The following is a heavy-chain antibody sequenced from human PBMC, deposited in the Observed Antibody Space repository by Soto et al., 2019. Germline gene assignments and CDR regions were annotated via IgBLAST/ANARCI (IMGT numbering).Heavy chain of an antibody. Sequence: VGSLRLSCAASGFTFSSYEMNWVRQAPGKGLEWVSYISSSGSTIYYADSVKGRFTISRDNAKNSLYLQMNSLRAEDTAVYYCADKKGGMDVWGQGTTVTVSS. J-gene: IGHJ6*02. CDR1: GFTFSSYE. CDR2: ISSSGSTI. CDR3: ADKKGGMDV. V-gene: IGHV3-48*03.